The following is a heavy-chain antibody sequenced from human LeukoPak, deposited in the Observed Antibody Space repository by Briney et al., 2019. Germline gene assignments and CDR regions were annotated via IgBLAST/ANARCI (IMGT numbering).Heavy chain of an antibody. D-gene: IGHD2-15*01. CDR2: IYTSGST. CDR3: ARDVGYCDGGSCYKWDY. Sequence: SETLSLTCTVSGGSISSGSYYWSWIRQPAGKGLEWIGRIYTSGSTNYNPSLKNRVTISVDKSKNQFSLKLNSVTAADTAIYYCARDVGYCDGGSCYKWDYWGQGTLVTVSS. CDR1: GGSISSGSYY. J-gene: IGHJ4*02. V-gene: IGHV4-61*02.